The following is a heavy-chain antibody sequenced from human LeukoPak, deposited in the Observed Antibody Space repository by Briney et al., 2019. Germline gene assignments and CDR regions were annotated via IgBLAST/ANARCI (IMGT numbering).Heavy chain of an antibody. J-gene: IGHJ2*01. CDR3: ARNEILAGTGWYFDL. CDR1: GFTFSIYS. D-gene: IGHD6-19*01. Sequence: GGSLRLSCAASGFTFSIYSMNWVRQAPGKGLEWVSSISSSGVYIYYADSVKGRFTISRDNAKNSLYLQMNSLRAEDTALYYCARNEILAGTGWYFDLWGRGTLVTVSS. CDR2: ISSSGVYI. V-gene: IGHV3-21*01.